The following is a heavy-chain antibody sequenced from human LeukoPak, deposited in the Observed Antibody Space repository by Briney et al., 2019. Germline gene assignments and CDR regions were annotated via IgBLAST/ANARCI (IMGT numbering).Heavy chain of an antibody. Sequence: SETLSLTCTVSGGSISSSSYYWGWIRQPPGKGLEWIGSIYYSGSTYYNPSLKSRVTISVDTSKNQFSLKLSSVTAADTAVYYCARVRYFDWMTPYYFDYWGQGTLVTVSS. CDR3: ARVRYFDWMTPYYFDY. CDR2: IYYSGST. CDR1: GGSISSSSYY. J-gene: IGHJ4*02. V-gene: IGHV4-39*07. D-gene: IGHD3-9*01.